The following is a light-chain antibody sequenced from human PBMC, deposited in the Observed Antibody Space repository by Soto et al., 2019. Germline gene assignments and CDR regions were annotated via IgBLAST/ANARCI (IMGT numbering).Light chain of an antibody. CDR3: QQYGSSLWT. CDR1: QSVASSY. J-gene: IGKJ1*01. CDR2: GAS. V-gene: IGKV3-20*01. Sequence: EIVLAQSPGTLSLSPGERATLSCRASQSVASSYLAWYQQRPGQAPRLLIFGASSRATGIPGRFSGRGSGTDFTLTISRLEPEDFAVYYCQQYGSSLWTFGQGTKVYIK.